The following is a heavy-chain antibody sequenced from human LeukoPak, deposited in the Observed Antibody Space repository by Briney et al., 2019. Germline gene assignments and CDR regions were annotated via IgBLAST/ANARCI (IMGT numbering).Heavy chain of an antibody. V-gene: IGHV1-18*01. CDR1: GYTFTSYG. Sequence: ASVKVSCKASGYTFTSYGISWVRQAPGQGLEWMGWISAYNGNTNYAQKLQGRVTMTTDTSTSTAYMELRSLRSDDAAVYYCARRRGGGSYPHDYYYYYMDVWGKGTTVTVSS. CDR3: ARRRGGGSYPHDYYYYYMDV. CDR2: ISAYNGNT. J-gene: IGHJ6*03. D-gene: IGHD1-26*01.